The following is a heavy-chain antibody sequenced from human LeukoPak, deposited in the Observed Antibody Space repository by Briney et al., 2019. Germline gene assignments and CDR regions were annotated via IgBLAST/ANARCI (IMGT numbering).Heavy chain of an antibody. V-gene: IGHV4-59*01. J-gene: IGHJ6*02. D-gene: IGHD6-6*01. Sequence: PSETLSLTCTVSGGSISSYYWSWIRQPPGKGLEWIGYIYYSGSTNYNPSLKSRVTISVDTSKNQFSLKLSSVTAADTAVYYCARDRYSSSSDYYGMDVWGQGTTVTVSS. CDR3: ARDRYSSSSDYYGMDV. CDR2: IYYSGST. CDR1: GGSISSYY.